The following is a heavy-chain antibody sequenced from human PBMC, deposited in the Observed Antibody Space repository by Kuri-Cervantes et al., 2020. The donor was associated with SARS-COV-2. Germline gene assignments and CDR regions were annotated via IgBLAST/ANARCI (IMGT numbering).Heavy chain of an antibody. CDR3: ARADIVVVVAAGGAFDI. D-gene: IGHD2-15*01. J-gene: IGHJ3*02. V-gene: IGHV1-18*01. CDR2: ISAYNGNT. Sequence: ASVKVSCKASGYTFTSYGISWVRQAPGQGLEWMGWISAYNGNTNYAQKLQGRVTMTRDTSTSTVYMELSSLRSEDTAVYYCARADIVVVVAAGGAFDIWGQGTMVTVSS. CDR1: GYTFTSYG.